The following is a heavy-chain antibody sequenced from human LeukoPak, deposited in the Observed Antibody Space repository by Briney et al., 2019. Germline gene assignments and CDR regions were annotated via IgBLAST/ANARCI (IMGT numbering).Heavy chain of an antibody. D-gene: IGHD2-8*01. CDR3: ARVYLERLTAGYFDH. CDR2: IKSKTDGGTT. V-gene: IGHV3-15*01. CDR1: GFTFRNAS. J-gene: IGHJ4*02. Sequence: GGSLRLSCVASGFTFRNASMSWVRQAPGKGLEWVGRIKSKTDGGTTDYAAPVKGRFTISRDDSKNTLYLQMNSLRDDDSAAYFCARVYLERLTAGYFDHWGQGTQVTVSP.